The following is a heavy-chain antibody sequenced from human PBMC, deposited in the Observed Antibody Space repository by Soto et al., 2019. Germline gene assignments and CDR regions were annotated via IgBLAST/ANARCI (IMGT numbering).Heavy chain of an antibody. CDR2: IYSGGST. D-gene: IGHD1-7*01. Sequence: QLQLQESGPGLVKPSETLSLTCTVSGGSISSSSYYWGWIRQPPGKGLEWIGSIYSGGSTYYNPSLXXRXTXXVATSKNQCSLKLSSVTAADAAVYYCARQLNSVDVWGQGTTVTVSS. CDR3: ARQLNSVDV. V-gene: IGHV4-39*01. CDR1: GGSISSSSYY. J-gene: IGHJ6*02.